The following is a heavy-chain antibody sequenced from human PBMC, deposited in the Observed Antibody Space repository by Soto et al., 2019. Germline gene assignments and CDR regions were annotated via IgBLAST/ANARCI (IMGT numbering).Heavy chain of an antibody. CDR3: ARHGKSSSMHNPFGF. Sequence: PGESLQISCKGSVYSFTSYWIAWVRQMPGKGLECMGIIYPGDSDTRYSPSFQGQVTISVDKSINTAYLQWSSLRASDTAIYYCARHGKSSSMHNPFGFWGQGVLVTVSA. CDR2: IYPGDSDT. V-gene: IGHV5-51*01. CDR1: VYSFTSYW. J-gene: IGHJ4*02. D-gene: IGHD1-1*01.